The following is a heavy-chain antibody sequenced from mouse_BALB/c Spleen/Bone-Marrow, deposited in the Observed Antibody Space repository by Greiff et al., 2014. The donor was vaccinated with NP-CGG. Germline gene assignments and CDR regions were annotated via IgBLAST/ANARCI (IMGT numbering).Heavy chain of an antibody. CDR2: ISNGGSYT. J-gene: IGHJ1*01. D-gene: IGHD1-1*01. CDR3: ARDSDYYGSDYWYFDV. V-gene: IGHV5-4*02. CDR1: GFTFSDYY. Sequence: EVMLVESGGGLVKPGGSLKLSCAASGFTFSDYYMYWVRQTPEKGLEWVATISNGGSYTYYPDSVKGRFTISRDNAKNSLYLQMTSMKSADTAMYYCARDSDYYGSDYWYFDVWGAGTTVTVSS.